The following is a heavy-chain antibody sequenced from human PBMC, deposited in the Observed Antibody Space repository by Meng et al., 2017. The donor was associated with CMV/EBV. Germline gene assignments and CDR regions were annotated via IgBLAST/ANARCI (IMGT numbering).Heavy chain of an antibody. CDR3: ARGAAPYYDFWSGYYLWGFYYGMDV. D-gene: IGHD3-3*01. J-gene: IGHJ6*02. CDR1: GGTFSSYA. V-gene: IGHV1-8*02. Sequence: ASVKVSCKASGGTFSSYAISWVRQATGQGLEWMGWMNPNSGNTGYAQKFQGRVTMTRNTSISTAYMELSSLRSEDTAVYYCARGAAPYYDFWSGYYLWGFYYGMDVWGQGTTVTVSS. CDR2: MNPNSGNT.